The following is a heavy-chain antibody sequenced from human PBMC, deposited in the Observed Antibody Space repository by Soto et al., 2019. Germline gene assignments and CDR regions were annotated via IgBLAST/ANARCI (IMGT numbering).Heavy chain of an antibody. Sequence: GGSLRLSCAASGFTFSSYSMNWVRQAPGKGLEWVSSISSSSSYIYYADSVKGRFTISRDNAKNSLYLQMNSLRAEDTAVYYCAREHWDTAMVTVVFDYMDVWGKGTTVTVSS. CDR3: AREHWDTAMVTVVFDYMDV. J-gene: IGHJ6*03. V-gene: IGHV3-21*01. CDR1: GFTFSSYS. CDR2: ISSSSSYI. D-gene: IGHD5-18*01.